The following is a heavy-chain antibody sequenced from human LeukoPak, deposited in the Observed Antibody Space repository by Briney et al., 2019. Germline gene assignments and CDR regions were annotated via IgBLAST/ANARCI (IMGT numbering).Heavy chain of an antibody. J-gene: IGHJ6*03. Sequence: ASVKVSCKASGYTFTGYYMHWVRQAPGQGLEWMGWINPNSGGTNYAQKFRGRVTMTRDTSISTAYMELSRLRSDDTAVYYCARGSRVRVATTYYYYYYMDVWGKGTTVTISS. CDR2: INPNSGGT. CDR3: ARGSRVRVATTYYYYYYMDV. V-gene: IGHV1-2*02. D-gene: IGHD5-12*01. CDR1: GYTFTGYY.